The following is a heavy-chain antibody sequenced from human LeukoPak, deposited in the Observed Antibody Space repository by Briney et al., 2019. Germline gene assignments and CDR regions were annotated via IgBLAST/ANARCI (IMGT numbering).Heavy chain of an antibody. CDR3: TRVSRSGSYSDF. D-gene: IGHD3-10*01. CDR1: GFTFGDYA. Sequence: PGGSLRLSCTTSGFTFGDYAMSWVRQAPGKGLEWVSLIRSQGYGGTTQYAASVKGRFTISRNDSKSIAYLQMNSLKTEDTAVYYCTRVSRSGSYSDFWGQGTLVTVSS. V-gene: IGHV3-49*04. J-gene: IGHJ4*02. CDR2: IRSQGYGGTT.